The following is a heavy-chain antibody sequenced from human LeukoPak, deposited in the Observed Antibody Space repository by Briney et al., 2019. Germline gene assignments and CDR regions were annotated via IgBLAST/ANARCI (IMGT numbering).Heavy chain of an antibody. Sequence: GGSLRLSRAASGFTFSSYAMSWVRQAPGKGLEWVSAISGSGGSTYYADSVKGRFTISRDNSKNTLYLQMNSLRAEDTAVYYCAKGIVVVPAGGFDYWGQGTLVTVSS. V-gene: IGHV3-23*01. D-gene: IGHD2-2*01. CDR2: ISGSGGST. CDR1: GFTFSSYA. CDR3: AKGIVVVPAGGFDY. J-gene: IGHJ4*02.